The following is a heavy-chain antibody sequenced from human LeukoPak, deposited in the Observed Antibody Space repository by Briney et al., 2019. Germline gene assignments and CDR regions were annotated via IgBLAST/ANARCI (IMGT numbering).Heavy chain of an antibody. D-gene: IGHD3-22*01. Sequence: GGSLRLSCAASGFPFSTYAMNWVRQAPGKGLEWVANIKQDGSEKYYVDSVKGRFTISRDNAKNSLYLQMNSLRAEDTAVYYCARDLYRIVVVPHYFDYWGQGSLVTVSS. V-gene: IGHV3-7*01. J-gene: IGHJ4*02. CDR2: IKQDGSEK. CDR3: ARDLYRIVVVPHYFDY. CDR1: GFPFSTYA.